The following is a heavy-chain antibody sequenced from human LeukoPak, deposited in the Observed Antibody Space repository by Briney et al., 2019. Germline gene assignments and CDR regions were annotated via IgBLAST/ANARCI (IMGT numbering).Heavy chain of an antibody. V-gene: IGHV4-39*01. CDR1: GGSISSSSYY. Sequence: PSETLSLTCTVSGGSISSSSYYWGGIRQPPGKGLEWIGSIYYSGGAYYNPSLKSRVTISVDTSNNQFSLKLSSVTAADTAVYYCASRIVVVTAGAFDIWGQGTMVTVSS. CDR2: IYYSGGA. CDR3: ASRIVVVTAGAFDI. J-gene: IGHJ3*02. D-gene: IGHD2-21*02.